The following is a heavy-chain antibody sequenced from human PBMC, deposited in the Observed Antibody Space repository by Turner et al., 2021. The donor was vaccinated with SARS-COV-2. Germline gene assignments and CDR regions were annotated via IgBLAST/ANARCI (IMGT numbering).Heavy chain of an antibody. D-gene: IGHD3-3*01. Sequence: QVQLVESGGGVVQPGGSLRLACAASGFSFSIYAMHWVRQAPGKELEWVAIISYDGRNKYYADSVKGRFTISRDDSKSTLYLQMNSLRPEDTAIYYCARERRGYYAEYWGQGTLVTVSS. CDR2: ISYDGRNK. CDR3: ARERRGYYAEY. J-gene: IGHJ4*02. CDR1: GFSFSIYA. V-gene: IGHV3-30*04.